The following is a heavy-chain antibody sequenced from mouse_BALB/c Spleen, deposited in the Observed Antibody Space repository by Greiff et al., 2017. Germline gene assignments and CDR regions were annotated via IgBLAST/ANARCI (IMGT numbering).Heavy chain of an antibody. CDR2: ISSGSSTI. V-gene: IGHV5-17*02. CDR3: ARSSIYYGYPYAMDY. CDR1: GFTFSSFG. Sequence: EVQLVESGGGLVQPGGSRKLSCAASGFTFSSFGMHWVRQAPEKGLEWVAYISSGSSTIYYADTVKGRFTISRDNPKNTLFLQMTSLRSEDTAMYYCARSSIYYGYPYAMDYWGQGTSVTVSS. J-gene: IGHJ4*01. D-gene: IGHD2-2*01.